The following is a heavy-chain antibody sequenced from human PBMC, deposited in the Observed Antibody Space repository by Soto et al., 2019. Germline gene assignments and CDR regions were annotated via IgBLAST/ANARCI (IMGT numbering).Heavy chain of an antibody. CDR2: TYYRSKWYN. V-gene: IGHV6-1*01. CDR1: GDSVSSNSAA. J-gene: IGHJ6*03. D-gene: IGHD6-13*01. CDR3: ARGSGIAAAGTGYYYYMDV. Sequence: SPTLSLPCAISGDSVSSNSAAWNWIRQSPSRGLEWLGRTYYRSKWYNDYAVSVKSRITINPDTSKNQFSLQLNSVTPEDTAVYYCARGSGIAAAGTGYYYYMDVWGKGTTVTVSS.